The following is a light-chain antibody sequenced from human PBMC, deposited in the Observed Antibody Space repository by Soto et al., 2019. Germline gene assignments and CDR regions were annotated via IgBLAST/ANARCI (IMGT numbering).Light chain of an antibody. Sequence: DLQMTQSPSSLSASVGDRVTIACRATQGISNYLAWYQQKPGKVPKLLIYAASTLQSGVPTRFSGSGSGTDFALTISSLQPEDVATYYCQKYNSAPWTFGQGTKVEIK. CDR3: QKYNSAPWT. CDR1: QGISNY. V-gene: IGKV1-27*01. J-gene: IGKJ1*01. CDR2: AAS.